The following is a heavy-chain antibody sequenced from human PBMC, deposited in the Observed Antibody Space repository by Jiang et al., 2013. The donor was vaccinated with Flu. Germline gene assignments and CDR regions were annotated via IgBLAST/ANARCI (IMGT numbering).Heavy chain of an antibody. CDR1: GGSISSGGYS. D-gene: IGHD3-16*01. J-gene: IGHJ4*02. Sequence: GSGLVKPSQTLSLTCAVSGGSISSGGYSWSWIRQPPGKGLEWIGYIYHSGSTYYNPSLKSRVTISVDRSKNQFSLKLSSVTAADTAVYYCARARLGIDCWGQGTLVTVSS. CDR2: IYHSGST. V-gene: IGHV4-30-2*01. CDR3: ARARLGIDC.